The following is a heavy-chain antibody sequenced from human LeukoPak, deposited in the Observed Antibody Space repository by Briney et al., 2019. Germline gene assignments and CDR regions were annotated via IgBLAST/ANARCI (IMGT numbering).Heavy chain of an antibody. J-gene: IGHJ4*02. V-gene: IGHV3-43D*03. CDR2: ISWDGGGT. CDR1: GFTFDDYA. Sequence: GGSLRLSCAASGFTFDDYAMHWVRQAPGKGLEWVSLISWDGGGTYYADSVKGRFTISRDNAKNSLYLQMNSLRAEDTAVYYCARDVYYGSGSPRLDYWGQGTLVTVSS. CDR3: ARDVYYGSGSPRLDY. D-gene: IGHD3-10*01.